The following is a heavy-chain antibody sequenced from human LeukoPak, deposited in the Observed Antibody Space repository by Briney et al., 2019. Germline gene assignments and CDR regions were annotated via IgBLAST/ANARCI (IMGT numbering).Heavy chain of an antibody. CDR2: ISGSGGRT. CDR3: ARGPRYSFY. J-gene: IGHJ4*02. D-gene: IGHD6-13*01. Sequence: GGSLRLSCAASGFTFSSYDMSWVRQAPGKGLEWVSTISGSGGRTYYADSVKGRFTISRDNAKNTLYVQMNTLRDEDTAVYYCARGPRYSFYWGQGTLVSVSS. V-gene: IGHV3-23*01. CDR1: GFTFSSYD.